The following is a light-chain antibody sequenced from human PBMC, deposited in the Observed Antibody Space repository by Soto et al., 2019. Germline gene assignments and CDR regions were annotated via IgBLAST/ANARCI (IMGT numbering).Light chain of an antibody. J-gene: IGKJ1*01. CDR1: QSVSSIY. V-gene: IGKV3-20*01. CDR2: GAS. Sequence: EIMLTQSPCTLSLSPGERATLSFRASQSVSSIYLAWYQQKPGQAPRLLIYGASNRATGIPDRFSGSGSGTDFTLTISRLEPEDFAVYYCQQYGSSGTFGQGTNVDIK. CDR3: QQYGSSGT.